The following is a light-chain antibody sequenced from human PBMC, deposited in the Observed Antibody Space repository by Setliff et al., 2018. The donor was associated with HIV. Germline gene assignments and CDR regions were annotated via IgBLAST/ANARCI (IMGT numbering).Light chain of an antibody. J-gene: IGLJ1*01. CDR2: EVS. CDR3: CSYAGSSTFV. V-gene: IGLV2-23*02. Sequence: QSALTQPASVSGSPGQSITISCTGTSSDVGSYDLVSWYQQHPGKAPKVMIYEVSKRPSGVSNRFSGSKSGNTASLTISGLQAEDEAGYYCCSYAGSSTFVFGIGTKVTVL. CDR1: SSDVGSYDL.